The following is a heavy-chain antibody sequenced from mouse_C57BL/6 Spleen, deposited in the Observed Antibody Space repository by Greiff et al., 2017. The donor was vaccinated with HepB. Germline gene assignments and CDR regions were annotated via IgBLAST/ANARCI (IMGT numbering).Heavy chain of an antibody. CDR1: GYSITSGYY. J-gene: IGHJ4*01. V-gene: IGHV3-6*01. Sequence: DVQLQESGPGLVKPSQSLSLTCSVTGYSITSGYYWNWIRQFPGNKLEWMGYISYDGSNNYNPSLKNRISITRDTSKNQFFLKLNSVTTEDTATYYCARDYYGDWGQGTSVTVSS. CDR3: ARDYYGD. D-gene: IGHD1-1*01. CDR2: ISYDGSN.